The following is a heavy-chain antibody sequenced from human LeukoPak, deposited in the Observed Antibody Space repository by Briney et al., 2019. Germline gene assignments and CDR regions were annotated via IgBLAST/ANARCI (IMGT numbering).Heavy chain of an antibody. CDR3: AKVRPMTTVNRYYFDY. CDR2: MNPNSGNT. D-gene: IGHD4-11*01. J-gene: IGHJ4*02. CDR1: GYTFTSYD. V-gene: IGHV1-8*01. Sequence: ASVKVSCKASGYTFTSYDINWVRQATGQGLEWMGWMNPNSGNTGYAQKFQGRVTMTRNTSISTAYMELNSLRAEDTAVYYCAKVRPMTTVNRYYFDYWGQGTLVTVSS.